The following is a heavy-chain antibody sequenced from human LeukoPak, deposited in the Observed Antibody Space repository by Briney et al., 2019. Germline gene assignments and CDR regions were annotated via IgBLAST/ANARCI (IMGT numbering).Heavy chain of an antibody. D-gene: IGHD1-26*01. V-gene: IGHV5-51*01. J-gene: IGHJ5*02. CDR3: ARQVPGGSYSNWFDP. CDR2: IYPGDSDT. CDR1: RYSFTSYW. Sequence: GESLKISCKGSRYSFTSYWIGWVRQMPVKGLEWMGIIYPGDSDTRYSPSFQGQVTISADKSISTAYLQWSSLKASDTAMYYCARQVPGGSYSNWFDPWGQGTLVTVSS.